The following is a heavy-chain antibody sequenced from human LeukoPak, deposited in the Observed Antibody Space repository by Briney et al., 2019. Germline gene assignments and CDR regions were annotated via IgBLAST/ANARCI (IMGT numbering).Heavy chain of an antibody. CDR2: IYHSGST. CDR1: GYSISSGYY. Sequence: SETLSLTRAVSGYSISSGYYWGWIRQPPGKGLERIGSIYHSGSTYYNPSLKSRVTISVDTSKNQFSLKLSSATAADTAVYYCARGPIVVVTAPIRYWGQGTLVTVSS. J-gene: IGHJ4*02. V-gene: IGHV4-38-2*01. D-gene: IGHD2-21*02. CDR3: ARGPIVVVTAPIRY.